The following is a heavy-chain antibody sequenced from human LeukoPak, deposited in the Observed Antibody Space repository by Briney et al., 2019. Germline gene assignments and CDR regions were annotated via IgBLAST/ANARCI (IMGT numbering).Heavy chain of an antibody. CDR3: ARGRTGSYFDY. J-gene: IGHJ4*02. CDR1: GFTVSCNY. V-gene: IGHV3-53*01. Sequence: SGGSLRLSCAASGFTVSCNYMSWVRQAPGKGLEWVSVIYSGGSTYYADSVKGRFTISRDNSKNALYLQMNSLRAEDTAVYYCARGRTGSYFDYWGQGTLVTVSS. CDR2: IYSGGST. D-gene: IGHD1-1*01.